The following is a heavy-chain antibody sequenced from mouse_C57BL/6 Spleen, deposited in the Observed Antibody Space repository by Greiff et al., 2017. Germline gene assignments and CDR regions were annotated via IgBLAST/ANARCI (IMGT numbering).Heavy chain of an antibody. CDR3: ARCGKATMGY. CDR2: IHPNSGST. D-gene: IGHD2-1*01. Sequence: QVQLQQPGAELVKPGASVKLSCKASGYTFTSYWMHWVKQRPGQGLEWIGMIHPNSGSTNYNEKFKSKATLTVEKSSSTAYMQLNSLTSEDSAVYYCARCGKATMGYWGQGTTLTVSS. CDR1: GYTFTSYW. V-gene: IGHV1-64*01. J-gene: IGHJ2*01.